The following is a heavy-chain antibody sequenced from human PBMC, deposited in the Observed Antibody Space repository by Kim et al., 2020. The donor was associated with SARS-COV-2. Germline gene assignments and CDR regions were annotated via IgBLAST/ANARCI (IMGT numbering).Heavy chain of an antibody. D-gene: IGHD3-10*01. V-gene: IGHV1-3*01. J-gene: IGHJ6*02. Sequence: ASVKVSCKASGYTFTSYAMHWVRQAPGQRLEWMGWINAGNGNTKYSQKFQGRVTITRDTSASTAYMELSSLRSEDTAVYYCARGFGYYGSKISQANYYGMDVWGQGTTVTVSS. CDR1: GYTFTSYA. CDR2: INAGNGNT. CDR3: ARGFGYYGSKISQANYYGMDV.